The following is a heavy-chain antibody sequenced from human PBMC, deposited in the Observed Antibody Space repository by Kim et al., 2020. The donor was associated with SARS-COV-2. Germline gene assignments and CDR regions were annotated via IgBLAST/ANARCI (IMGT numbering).Heavy chain of an antibody. J-gene: IGHJ4*02. CDR1: GFTFSSYA. CDR2: ISGSGGST. V-gene: IGHV3-23*01. CDR3: AKGVGVLRHFDWLSHFDY. D-gene: IGHD3-9*01. Sequence: GGSLRLSCAASGFTFSSYAMSWVRQAPGKGLEWVSAISGSGGSTYYADSVKGRFTISRDNSKNTLYLQMNSLRAEDTAVYYCAKGVGVLRHFDWLSHFDYWGQGTLVTVSS.